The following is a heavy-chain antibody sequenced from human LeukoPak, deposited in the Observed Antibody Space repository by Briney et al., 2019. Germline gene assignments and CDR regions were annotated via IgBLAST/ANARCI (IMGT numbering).Heavy chain of an antibody. V-gene: IGHV3-20*04. J-gene: IGHJ4*02. Sequence: AGGSLRLSCAASGFTFDDYGMSWVRQAPGKGLEWVSGINWNGGSTGYADSVKGRFTISRDNAKNSLYLQMNSLRAEDTAIYYCATYRQVLLPFESWGRGTLVTVSS. CDR3: ATYRQVLLPFES. CDR1: GFTFDDYG. CDR2: INWNGGST. D-gene: IGHD2/OR15-2a*01.